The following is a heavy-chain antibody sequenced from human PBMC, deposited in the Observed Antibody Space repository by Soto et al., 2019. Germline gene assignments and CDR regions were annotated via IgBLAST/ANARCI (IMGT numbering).Heavy chain of an antibody. CDR2: INAGNGNT. Sequence: GASVKVSCKASGYTFTSYAMHWVRQAPGQRLEWMGWINAGNGNTKYSQKFQGRVTITRDTSASSVYMELSSLRSEDTAVYYCARDDYGDYVGGFFDYWGQGTLVTVSS. D-gene: IGHD4-17*01. J-gene: IGHJ4*02. CDR1: GYTFTSYA. CDR3: ARDDYGDYVGGFFDY. V-gene: IGHV1-3*01.